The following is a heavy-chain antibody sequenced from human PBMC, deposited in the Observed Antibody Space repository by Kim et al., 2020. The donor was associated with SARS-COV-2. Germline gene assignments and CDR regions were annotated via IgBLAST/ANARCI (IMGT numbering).Heavy chain of an antibody. CDR1: GGSFSGYY. J-gene: IGHJ3*02. CDR2: INHSGST. CDR3: ARESGHIVVVTAMEAFDI. D-gene: IGHD2-21*02. Sequence: SETLSLTCAVYGGSFSGYYWSWIRQPPGKGLEWIGEINHSGSTNYNPSLKSRVTISVDTSKNQFSLKLSSVTAADTAVYYCARESGHIVVVTAMEAFDIWGQGTMVTVSS. V-gene: IGHV4-34*01.